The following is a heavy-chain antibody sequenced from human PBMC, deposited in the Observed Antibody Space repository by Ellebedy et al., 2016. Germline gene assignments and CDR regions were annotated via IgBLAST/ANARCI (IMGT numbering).Heavy chain of an antibody. Sequence: GESLKISCAASGFSVTSNDMSWVRQAPGRGLELVSLMYAGGREYYADSVKGRFSITRDKTMNRLYPHMSGLGAGDSALYYCVTRHNGAFDFWGQGTMVTVSS. CDR1: GFSVTSND. CDR3: VTRHNGAFDF. CDR2: MYAGGRE. J-gene: IGHJ3*01. D-gene: IGHD1-14*01. V-gene: IGHV3-53*01.